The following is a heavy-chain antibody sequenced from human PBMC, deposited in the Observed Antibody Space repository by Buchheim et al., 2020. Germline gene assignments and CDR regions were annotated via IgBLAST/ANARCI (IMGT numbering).Heavy chain of an antibody. CDR3: ARQGGHSSSSGDYYYYYYGMDV. Sequence: EVQLVQSGAEVKKPGESLRISCKGSGYGFTSYWISWVRQMPGKGLEWMGRIDPSDSYTNYSPSFQGHVTISADKSISTAYLQWSSLKASDTAMYYCARQGGHSSSSGDYYYYYYGMDVWGQGTT. CDR2: IDPSDSYT. V-gene: IGHV5-10-1*03. J-gene: IGHJ6*02. D-gene: IGHD6-6*01. CDR1: GYGFTSYW.